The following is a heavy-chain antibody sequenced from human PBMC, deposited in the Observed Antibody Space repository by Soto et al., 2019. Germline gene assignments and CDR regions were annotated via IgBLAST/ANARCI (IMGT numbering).Heavy chain of an antibody. V-gene: IGHV2-5*02. Sequence: QITLKESGPTLVKPTETLTLTCSFSGLSLSTSGVGVAWIRQPPGKALEWLALIYWDDEKRYRPSLRSRLTNTKDTSNNPVVLTMTNMDPVDTATYYCPHSSCYYHSSGYSYDYWGQGTLVTVSS. D-gene: IGHD3-22*01. CDR3: PHSSCYYHSSGYSYDY. CDR1: GLSLSTSGVG. CDR2: IYWDDEK. J-gene: IGHJ4*02.